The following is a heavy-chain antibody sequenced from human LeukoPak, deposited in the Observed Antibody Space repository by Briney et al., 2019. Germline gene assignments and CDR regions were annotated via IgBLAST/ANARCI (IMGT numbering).Heavy chain of an antibody. J-gene: IGHJ4*02. D-gene: IGHD3-9*01. CDR3: TAQGRTYYDILTGYRVDY. CDR2: IKSKTDGGTT. CDR1: GFTFSNAW. V-gene: IGHV3-15*01. Sequence: GGSLRLSCAASGFTFSNAWMSWVRQAPGKGLEWIGRIKSKTDGGTTDHAAPVKGRFTVSRDDSKNTLYLQMNSLKTEDTAVYYCTAQGRTYYDILTGYRVDYWGQGTLVTVSS.